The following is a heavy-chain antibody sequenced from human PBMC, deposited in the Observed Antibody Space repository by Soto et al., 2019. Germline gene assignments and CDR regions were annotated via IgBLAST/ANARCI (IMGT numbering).Heavy chain of an antibody. CDR1: GASVSSGDWY. Sequence: PSETLSLTCTVSGASVSSGDWYWGWIRQSPGKGLEWIGYIYYTETTNYNPSLRGRATISLDRPNNQFSLQLSSVTDADTAQYYCAKSGANIRYYHYGLDVWGRGTRVTVSS. J-gene: IGHJ6*02. CDR2: IYYTETT. D-gene: IGHD3-10*01. V-gene: IGHV4-61*08. CDR3: AKSGANIRYYHYGLDV.